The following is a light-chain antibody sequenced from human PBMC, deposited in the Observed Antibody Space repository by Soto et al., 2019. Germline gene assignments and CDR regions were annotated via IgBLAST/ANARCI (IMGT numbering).Light chain of an antibody. CDR1: QSVSSN. CDR3: QQVNVYPST. CDR2: GAS. Sequence: EIVMTQSPATLSVSPGARATLSCRASQSVSSNLAWYQQKPGQAPRLLIYGASTRATGIPARFSGSGSGTDFTLTISSLQPEDFATYYCQQVNVYPSTFGGGTKVDI. J-gene: IGKJ4*01. V-gene: IGKV3-15*01.